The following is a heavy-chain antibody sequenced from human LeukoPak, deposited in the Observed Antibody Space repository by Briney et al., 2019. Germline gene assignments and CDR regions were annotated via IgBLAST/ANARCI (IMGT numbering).Heavy chain of an antibody. J-gene: IGHJ4*02. CDR1: GFTFSSYS. Sequence: PGGSLRLSCAASGFTFSSYSMNWVRQAPGKGLEWVSSITSSSSYIYYADSVKGRFTISRHNAKNSPYLQLNSLRAEDTAVYYCVRLYDDYTNGHFDSWGQGTLVTVSS. CDR3: VRLYDDYTNGHFDS. D-gene: IGHD4-11*01. V-gene: IGHV3-21*01. CDR2: ITSSSSYI.